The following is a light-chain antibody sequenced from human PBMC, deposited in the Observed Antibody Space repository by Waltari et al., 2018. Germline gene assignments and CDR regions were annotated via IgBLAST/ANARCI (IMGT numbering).Light chain of an antibody. Sequence: QSALTQPASVSGSPGQSITISCTGTSSDIGSYNYVSCYQQHPGKAPKLMIYDVSNRPSGVSSRFSGSKSGNTASLTISGLQTEDEADYYCNAYTSSNTLVFGGGTKLTVL. CDR2: DVS. J-gene: IGLJ2*01. CDR3: NAYTSSNTLV. V-gene: IGLV2-14*03. CDR1: SSDIGSYNY.